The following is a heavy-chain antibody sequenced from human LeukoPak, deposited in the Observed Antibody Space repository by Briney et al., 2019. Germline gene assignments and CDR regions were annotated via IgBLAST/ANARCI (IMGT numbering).Heavy chain of an antibody. CDR2: IYYSGST. CDR1: GGSISSYY. J-gene: IGHJ4*02. V-gene: IGHV4-59*01. CDR3: ARDGGDYDSTGPLFDY. Sequence: PLETLSLTCTVSGGSISSYYWSWIRQPPGKGLECIGYIYYSGSTNYNPSLKSRVTISVDRSKNQFFLKLSSVTAADAAMYYCARDGGDYDSTGPLFDYWGQGTLVTVSS. D-gene: IGHD3-22*01.